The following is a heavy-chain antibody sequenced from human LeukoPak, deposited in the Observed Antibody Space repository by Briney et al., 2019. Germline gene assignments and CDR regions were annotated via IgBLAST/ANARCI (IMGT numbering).Heavy chain of an antibody. CDR1: GYTLTELS. D-gene: IGHD2-21*02. V-gene: IGHV1-24*01. Sequence: ASVKVSCKVSGYTLTELSMHWVRQAPGKGLEWMGGFDPEDGETIYAQKFQGRVTMTEDTSTDTAHMELSSLRSEDTAVYYCATSGGDDYYYYMDVWGKGTTVTVSS. J-gene: IGHJ6*03. CDR3: ATSGGDDYYYYMDV. CDR2: FDPEDGET.